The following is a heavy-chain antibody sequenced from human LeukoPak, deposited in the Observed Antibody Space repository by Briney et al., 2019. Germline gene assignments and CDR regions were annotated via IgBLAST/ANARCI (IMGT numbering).Heavy chain of an antibody. CDR3: ARGGRSEGMAV. CDR1: GGSISSSSFY. Sequence: SETLSLTCTVSGGSISSSSFYWGWIRQPPGKGLEWIGSIYYSGSTYYNPSLKSRVTISVDTSKNQFSLKLSSVTAADTAVYYCARGGRSEGMAVWGQGTTVTVSS. D-gene: IGHD4-17*01. CDR2: IYYSGST. J-gene: IGHJ6*02. V-gene: IGHV4-39*01.